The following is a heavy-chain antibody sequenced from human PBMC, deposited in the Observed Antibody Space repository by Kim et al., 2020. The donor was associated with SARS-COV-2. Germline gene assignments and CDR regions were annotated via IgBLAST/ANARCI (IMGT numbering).Heavy chain of an antibody. V-gene: IGHV3-30*02. CDR3: AKDRNAPGGSGRWMGTFFDY. Sequence: RFTISRENSKNTLYRQMNSLRAEDTAVYYCAKDRNAPGGSGRWMGTFFDYWGQGTLVTVSS. D-gene: IGHD3-10*01. J-gene: IGHJ4*02.